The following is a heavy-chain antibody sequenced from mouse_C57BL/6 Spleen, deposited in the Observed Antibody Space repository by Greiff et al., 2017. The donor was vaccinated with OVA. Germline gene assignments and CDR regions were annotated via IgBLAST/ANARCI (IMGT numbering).Heavy chain of an antibody. CDR1: GYTFTSYW. Sequence: QVQLQQPGAELVMPGASVKLSCKASGYTFTSYWMHWVKQRPGQGLEWIGEIDPSDSYTNYNQKFKGKSTLTVDKSSSTAYMQLSSLTSEGSAVYYCASSSTPPFGYWGQGTTLTVSS. D-gene: IGHD5-1*01. CDR2: IDPSDSYT. J-gene: IGHJ2*01. V-gene: IGHV1-69*01. CDR3: ASSSTPPFGY.